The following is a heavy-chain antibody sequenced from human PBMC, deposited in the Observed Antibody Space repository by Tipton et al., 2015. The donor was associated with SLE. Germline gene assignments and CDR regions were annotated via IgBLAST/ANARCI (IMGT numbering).Heavy chain of an antibody. CDR3: VRLRSKVLIDY. D-gene: IGHD2-8*01. Sequence: TLSLTCAVSGGSITSGYYWNWIRQPPGKGLEWIGYIFHSGSTSYNPSLKSRVTISVDRSNNQFSLKLSSVTAADTAVYYCVRLRSKVLIDYWGQGTLVTVSS. CDR1: GGSITSGYY. CDR2: IFHSGST. V-gene: IGHV4-30-2*01. J-gene: IGHJ4*02.